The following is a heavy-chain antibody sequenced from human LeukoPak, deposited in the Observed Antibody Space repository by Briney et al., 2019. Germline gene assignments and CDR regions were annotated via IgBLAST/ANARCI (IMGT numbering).Heavy chain of an antibody. CDR1: GFTFASYD. CDR2: VTGGGGST. V-gene: IGHV3-23*01. CDR3: AKPGLIEPRAPYYFDY. D-gene: IGHD6-6*01. Sequence: PGGSLRLSCAASGFTFASYDMNWVRQAPGKGLQWVSAVTGGGGSTYYADSVKGRFTISRDNSKNTIYLQMNDLRAEDTAVYYCAKPGLIEPRAPYYFDYWGRGTLVTVSS. J-gene: IGHJ4*02.